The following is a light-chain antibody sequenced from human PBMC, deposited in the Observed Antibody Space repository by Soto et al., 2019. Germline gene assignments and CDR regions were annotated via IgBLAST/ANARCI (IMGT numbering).Light chain of an antibody. J-gene: IGKJ1*01. CDR1: QGISTY. Sequence: DIQMAQSPPSVSASVGDGVTITCRASQGISTYLNWYQQKPGKAPKLLIYAASSLQSGVPSRFSGSGSETDFTLTISSLQPEDFATYSCQQSYSTTWTFGQGTKVDIK. V-gene: IGKV1-39*01. CDR3: QQSYSTTWT. CDR2: AAS.